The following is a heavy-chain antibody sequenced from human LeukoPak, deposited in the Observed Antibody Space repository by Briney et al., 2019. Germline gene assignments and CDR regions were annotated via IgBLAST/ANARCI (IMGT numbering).Heavy chain of an antibody. D-gene: IGHD3-16*01. V-gene: IGHV3-23*01. Sequence: SGGSLKLSCAASGFTFSSYAMSWVRQAPGKGLEWVSVISGSGGSTYYADSVKGRFTISRDNSKNTLYLQMSSLRAEDTAVYFCAKAIGGVVVTYSDYWGQGTLVTVSS. CDR2: ISGSGGST. CDR1: GFTFSSYA. J-gene: IGHJ4*02. CDR3: AKAIGGVVVTYSDY.